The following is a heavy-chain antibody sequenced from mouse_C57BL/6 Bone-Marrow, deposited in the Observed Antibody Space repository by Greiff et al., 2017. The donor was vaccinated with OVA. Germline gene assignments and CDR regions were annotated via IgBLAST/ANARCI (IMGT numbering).Heavy chain of an antibody. V-gene: IGHV1-5*01. CDR1: GYTFTSYW. Sequence: VQLQQSGTVLARPGASVKMSCKTSGYTFTSYWMHWVKQRPGQGLEWIGAIYPGNSDTSYNQKFKGKAKLTAVTSASTAYMELSSLTNEDSAVYYCMPSCKGWYFDVWGTGTTVTVSS. J-gene: IGHJ1*03. CDR2: IYPGNSDT. CDR3: MPSCKGWYFDV. D-gene: IGHD6-1*01.